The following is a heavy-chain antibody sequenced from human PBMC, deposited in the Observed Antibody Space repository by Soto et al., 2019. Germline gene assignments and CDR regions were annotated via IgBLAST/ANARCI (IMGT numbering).Heavy chain of an antibody. CDR2: IYYSGST. CDR3: ARGVTIFGAVIYDD. D-gene: IGHD3-3*01. V-gene: IGHV4-59*01. J-gene: IGHJ4*02. CDR1: GGSISSYY. Sequence: SETLSLTCTVSGGSISSYYWSWIRQPPGKGLEWIGYIYYSGSTNYNPSLKSRVTISVDTSKNQFSLKLSSVTAADTAVYYCARGVTIFGAVIYDDWGQGPLVTVAS.